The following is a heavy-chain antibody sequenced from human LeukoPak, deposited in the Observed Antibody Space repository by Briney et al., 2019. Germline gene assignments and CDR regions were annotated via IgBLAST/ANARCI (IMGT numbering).Heavy chain of an antibody. Sequence: SETLSLTCTVSDDSITIYYWTWIRQPPGKGLEWIGYIDHTGITNYNPSLNSRVTISRDTSKNHFSLKLSSVTAADTAVYYCARGDYYDSSGPLGYWGQGTLVTVSS. CDR2: IDHTGIT. CDR1: DDSITIYY. D-gene: IGHD3-22*01. J-gene: IGHJ4*02. CDR3: ARGDYYDSSGPLGY. V-gene: IGHV4-59*08.